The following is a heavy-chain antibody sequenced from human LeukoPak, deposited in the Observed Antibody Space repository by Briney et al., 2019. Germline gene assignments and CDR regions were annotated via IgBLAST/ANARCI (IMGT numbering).Heavy chain of an antibody. J-gene: IGHJ5*02. CDR3: ATRAPRANWFDP. CDR2: ISTYNGNT. Sequence: ASVKVSCKASGFTFTTYGISWVRQAPGQGLEWMGWISTYNGNTNTDYAQKFQGRVTMTEDTSTDTAYMELSSLRSEDTAVYYCATRAPRANWFDPWGQGTLVTVSS. V-gene: IGHV1-18*01. D-gene: IGHD1-1*01. CDR1: GFTFTTYG.